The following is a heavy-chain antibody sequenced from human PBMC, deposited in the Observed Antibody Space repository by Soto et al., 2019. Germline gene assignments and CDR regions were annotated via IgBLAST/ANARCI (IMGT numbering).Heavy chain of an antibody. CDR1: GFTFSNAW. CDR3: STYPLPWNSTKY. D-gene: IGHD1-1*01. V-gene: IGHV3-15*01. J-gene: IGHJ4*02. Sequence: DVQLVESGGGLVKPGESLRLSCAASGFTFSNAWMIWVRQAPGKGLEWVGRIKSKTDGGTTDYAAPVKGRFTISRDDSENTLYLQIKSLKTEDTAMYYCSTYPLPWNSTKYWGQVTLVTVSS. CDR2: IKSKTDGGTT.